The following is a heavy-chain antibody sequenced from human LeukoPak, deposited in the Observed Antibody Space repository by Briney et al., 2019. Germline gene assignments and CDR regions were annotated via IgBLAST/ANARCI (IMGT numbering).Heavy chain of an antibody. CDR3: AKGTYEEYYYYYMDV. V-gene: IGHV3-23*01. CDR1: GFTFSSYA. J-gene: IGHJ6*03. CDR2: ISGSGGST. D-gene: IGHD5-12*01. Sequence: PGGSLRLSCAASGFTFSSYAMSWVRQAPGKGLEWVSAISGSGGSTYYADSAKGRFTISRDNSKNTLYLKMNSLRAEDTAVYYCAKGTYEEYYYYYMDVWGKGTTVTVSS.